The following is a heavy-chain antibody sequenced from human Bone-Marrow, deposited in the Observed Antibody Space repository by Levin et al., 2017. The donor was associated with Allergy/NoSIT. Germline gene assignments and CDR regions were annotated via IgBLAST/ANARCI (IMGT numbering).Heavy chain of an antibody. CDR1: GFTFSDYA. Sequence: GASVKVSCAASGFTFSDYAMSWVRQVPGRGLEWVAGVSGPGGASYEADSLKDRFIVYRDNTRNTVYLKINSLRFDDTAIYYCVEGGGDYRTGDHFYMDVWGTGTTVTVSS. J-gene: IGHJ6*03. V-gene: IGHV3-23*01. D-gene: IGHD2-21*02. CDR2: VSGPGGAS. CDR3: VEGGGDYRTGDHFYMDV.